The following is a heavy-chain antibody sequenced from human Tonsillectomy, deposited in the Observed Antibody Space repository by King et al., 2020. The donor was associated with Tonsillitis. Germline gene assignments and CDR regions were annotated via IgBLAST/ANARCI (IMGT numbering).Heavy chain of an antibody. CDR3: ARGESGSTVALFHY. J-gene: IGHJ4*02. CDR2: TYYRSKWYS. CDR1: GDSVSSNSAA. D-gene: IGHD1-26*01. Sequence: VQLQQSGPGLVKPSQTLSLTCAISGDSVSSNSAAWNWIRQSPSGGLEWLGRTYYRSKWYSDSAVSVKSRITINPDTSKNQFSLQLNSVTPEDTAVYYCARGESGSTVALFHYWGQGTLVTVSS. V-gene: IGHV6-1*01.